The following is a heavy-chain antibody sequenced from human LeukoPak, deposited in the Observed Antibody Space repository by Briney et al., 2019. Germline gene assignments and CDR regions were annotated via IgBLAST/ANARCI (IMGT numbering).Heavy chain of an antibody. CDR1: GFIFGSHG. J-gene: IGHJ4*02. V-gene: IGHV3-30*18. D-gene: IGHD3-9*01. CDR3: AKEKFDWGTMYYFDY. CDR2: ISSDGSNK. Sequence: PGGSLRLSCTTSGFIFGSHGMHWVRQAPGKGLEWVAVISSDGSNKYYADSVKGRFTVSRDNSKNTLSLQMNSLRPEDTAVYYCAKEKFDWGTMYYFDYWGQGTLVTVSS.